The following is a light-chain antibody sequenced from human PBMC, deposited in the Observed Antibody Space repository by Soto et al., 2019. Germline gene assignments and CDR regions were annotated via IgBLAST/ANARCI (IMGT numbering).Light chain of an antibody. CDR2: GAY. Sequence: ELVLTQSPGTLSLSAGESATLSCRASQSVSSSYLAWYQQKPGQAPRLLIYGAYSRATGIPDRFSGSGSGSEFTLTISGLQSEDFAVYYCQQYNDRPPITFGQGTRLEIK. CDR1: QSVSSSY. CDR3: QQYNDRPPIT. V-gene: IGKV3-20*01. J-gene: IGKJ5*01.